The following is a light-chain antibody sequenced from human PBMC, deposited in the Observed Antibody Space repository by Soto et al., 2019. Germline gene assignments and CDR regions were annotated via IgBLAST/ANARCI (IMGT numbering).Light chain of an antibody. J-gene: IGKJ5*01. CDR3: LQRNFWLRS. CDR1: QVVTN. Sequence: VLTQSPGTLSLSPGERATLSCRASQVVTNFACYQQKPGQAPRLLIYDVSKRATGIPARFSGSGSGADSTLTISSLEPEDVGVYYCLQRNFWLRSFGQGTRLEIK. V-gene: IGKV3-11*01. CDR2: DVS.